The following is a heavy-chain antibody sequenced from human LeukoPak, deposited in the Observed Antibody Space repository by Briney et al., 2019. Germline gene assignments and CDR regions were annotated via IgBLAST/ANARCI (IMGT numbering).Heavy chain of an antibody. CDR3: ASRYCSGGSCYSHYFDY. D-gene: IGHD2-15*01. CDR2: INHSGGT. Sequence: PSETLSLTCAVYGGSFSGYYWSWIRQPPGKGLEWIGEINHSGGTNYNPSLKSRVTISVDTSKNQFSLKLSSVTAADTAVYYCASRYCSGGSCYSHYFDYWGQGTLVTVSS. V-gene: IGHV4-34*01. J-gene: IGHJ4*02. CDR1: GGSFSGYY.